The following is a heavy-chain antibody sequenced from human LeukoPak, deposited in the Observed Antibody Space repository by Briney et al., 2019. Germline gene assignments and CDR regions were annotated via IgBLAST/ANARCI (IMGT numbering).Heavy chain of an antibody. CDR3: ARGRAAAGGSGTNFDY. J-gene: IGHJ4*02. CDR2: INHSGST. V-gene: IGHV4-34*01. CDR1: GGSFSGYY. D-gene: IGHD6-13*01. Sequence: SETLSLTCAVYGGSFSGYYWSWIRQPPGKGLEWIGEINHSGSTNYNPSLKSRVTISVDTSKNQFSPKLSSVTAADTAVYYCARGRAAAGGSGTNFDYWGQGTLVTVSS.